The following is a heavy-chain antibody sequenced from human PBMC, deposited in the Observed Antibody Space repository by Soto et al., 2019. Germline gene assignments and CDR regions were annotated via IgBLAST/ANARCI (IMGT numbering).Heavy chain of an antibody. D-gene: IGHD4-17*01. CDR2: ISTAHSDI. Sequence: ASVKVSCKASGYSFTAYGISWVRQAPGQGLEWMGWISTAHSDIGYAQKFQGRVTMTTDTSTSTAYMELRSLRSDDTAVYYCARDLAYIREFWGQGTLVTVS. CDR3: ARDLAYIREF. J-gene: IGHJ4*02. CDR1: GYSFTAYG. V-gene: IGHV1-18*01.